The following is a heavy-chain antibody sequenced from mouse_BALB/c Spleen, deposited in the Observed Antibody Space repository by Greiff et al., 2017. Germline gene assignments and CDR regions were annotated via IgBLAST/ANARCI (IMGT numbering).Heavy chain of an antibody. D-gene: IGHD1-1*01. CDR3: ARGRSVDGMDY. Sequence: EVKLMESGGGLVKPGGSLKLSCAASGFTFSSYAMSWVRQTPEKRLEWVASISSGGSTYYPDSVKGRFTISRDNARNILYLQMSSLRSEDTAMYYCARGRSVDGMDYWGQGTSVTVSS. V-gene: IGHV5-6-5*01. J-gene: IGHJ4*01. CDR2: ISSGGST. CDR1: GFTFSSYA.